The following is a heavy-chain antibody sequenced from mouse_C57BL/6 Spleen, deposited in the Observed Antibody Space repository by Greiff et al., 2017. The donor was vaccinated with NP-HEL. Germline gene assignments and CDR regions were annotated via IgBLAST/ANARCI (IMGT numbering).Heavy chain of an antibody. CDR3: ARITTVVAEAMDY. CDR1: GYTFTSYW. Sequence: QVQLQQPGAELVRPGSSVKLSCKASGYTFTSYWMDWVKQRPGQGLEWIGNIYPSDSETHYNQKFKDKATLTVDKSSSTAYMQLSSLTSEDSAVYDCARITTVVAEAMDYWGQGTSVTVSS. CDR2: IYPSDSET. J-gene: IGHJ4*01. D-gene: IGHD1-1*01. V-gene: IGHV1-61*01.